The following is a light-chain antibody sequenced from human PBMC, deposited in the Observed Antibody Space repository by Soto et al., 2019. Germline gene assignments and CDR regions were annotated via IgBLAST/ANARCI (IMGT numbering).Light chain of an antibody. J-gene: IGKJ4*01. Sequence: DIQMTQPPSSLSASVGDRVTITCRASQTISTYLNWYQQKPGKAPKVLIYAASSLQSGVPSRFTGSGSGTDFALTISSLQPEDFATYYCQQTYIAPHTFGGGTKVDIK. CDR2: AAS. CDR1: QTISTY. V-gene: IGKV1-39*01. CDR3: QQTYIAPHT.